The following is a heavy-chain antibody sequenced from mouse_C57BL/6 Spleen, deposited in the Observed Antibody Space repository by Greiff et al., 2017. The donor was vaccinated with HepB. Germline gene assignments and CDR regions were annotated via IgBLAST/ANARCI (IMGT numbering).Heavy chain of an antibody. CDR3: ARHGGLYGSSLGMDY. D-gene: IGHD1-1*01. V-gene: IGHV5-9*01. CDR1: GFTFSSYT. J-gene: IGHJ4*01. CDR2: ISGGGGNT. Sequence: EVHLVESGGGLVKPGGSLKLSCAASGFTFSSYTMSWVRQTPEKRLEWVATISGGGGNTYYPDSVKGRFTISRDNAKNTLYLQMSSLRSEDTALYYCARHGGLYGSSLGMDYWGQGTSVTVSS.